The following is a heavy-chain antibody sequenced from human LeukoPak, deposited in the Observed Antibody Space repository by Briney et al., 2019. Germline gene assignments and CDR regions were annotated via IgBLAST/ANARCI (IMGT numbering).Heavy chain of an antibody. CDR1: GYSISSGYY. J-gene: IGHJ6*03. CDR2: VYTSGST. CDR3: ARARWDIVVVPAAAVNYYYYYYMDV. D-gene: IGHD2-2*01. V-gene: IGHV4-38-2*02. Sequence: PSETLSLTCSVSGYSISSGYYWGWIRQPPGKGLEWIGRVYTSGSTNYNPSLKSRVTISVDTSKNQFSLKLSSVTAADTAVYYCARARWDIVVVPAAAVNYYYYYYMDVWGKGTTVTISS.